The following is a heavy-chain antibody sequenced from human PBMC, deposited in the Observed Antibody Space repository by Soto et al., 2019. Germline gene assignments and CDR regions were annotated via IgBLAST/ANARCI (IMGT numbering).Heavy chain of an antibody. J-gene: IGHJ4*02. Sequence: GESLKISCAASGFTFDDYAMHWVRQAPGKGLEWGSLISGDGGSTYYADSVKGRFTISRDNSKNSLYLQRNSLRTEDAALYYCAKDMDGRSGSYFDYWGQGTLVTVSS. V-gene: IGHV3-43*02. CDR3: AKDMDGRSGSYFDY. CDR1: GFTFDDYA. CDR2: ISGDGGST. D-gene: IGHD1-26*01.